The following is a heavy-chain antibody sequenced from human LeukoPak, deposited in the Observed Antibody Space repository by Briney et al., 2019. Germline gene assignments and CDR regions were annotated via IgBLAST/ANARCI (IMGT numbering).Heavy chain of an antibody. CDR1: GFTFSSYA. J-gene: IGHJ4*02. CDR2: ISGSGDST. D-gene: IGHD6-19*01. CDR3: AKDPLSVAVADFDY. V-gene: IGHV3-23*01. Sequence: GGSLRLSCAASGFTFSSYAMSWVRQAPGKGLEWVSAISGSGDSTYYADSVKGRFTISRDNSKDTLYLQMNSLRAEDTAVYYCAKDPLSVAVADFDYWGQGTLVTVSS.